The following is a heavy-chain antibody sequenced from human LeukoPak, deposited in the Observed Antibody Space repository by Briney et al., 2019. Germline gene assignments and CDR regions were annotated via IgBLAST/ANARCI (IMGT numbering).Heavy chain of an antibody. CDR1: GFTFSTSA. CDR2: ISSYGGST. J-gene: IGHJ4*02. V-gene: IGHV3-64D*09. CDR3: RPLAIAVAGTHLLYC. Sequence: GGSLRLSCSDSGFTFSTSAMQCVRQAPGKGLEYVSAISSYGGSTYYADSVKGRFTISRDNSKNTLYLQMSSLRAEDTPVYYVRPLAIAVAGTHLLYCWGQGTLVTVSS. D-gene: IGHD6-19*01.